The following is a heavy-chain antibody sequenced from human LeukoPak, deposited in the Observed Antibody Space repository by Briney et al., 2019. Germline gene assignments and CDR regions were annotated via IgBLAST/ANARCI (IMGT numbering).Heavy chain of an antibody. CDR1: GGSFSGYY. V-gene: IGHV4-34*01. CDR2: INHSGST. D-gene: IGHD3-10*01. Sequence: SETLSLTCAVYGGSFSGYYWSWIRQPPGKGLEWIGEINHSGSTNYNPSLKSRVTISVDTSKNQFSLKLSSVTAADTAVYNCARGHRPLLWFGERFGYYFDYWGQGTLVTVSS. J-gene: IGHJ4*02. CDR3: ARGHRPLLWFGERFGYYFDY.